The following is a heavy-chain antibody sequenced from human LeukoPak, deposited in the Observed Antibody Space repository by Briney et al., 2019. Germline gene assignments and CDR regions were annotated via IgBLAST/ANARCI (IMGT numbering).Heavy chain of an antibody. J-gene: IGHJ4*02. CDR3: ARGGSDYTNYYLDY. V-gene: IGHV3-72*01. D-gene: IGHD4-11*01. CDR2: IRNKASTYTT. Sequence: PGGSLRLSCAASGFTFSDHYMDWVRQAPGKGLEWVGRIRNKASTYTTQYAASVKGRFTISRDDSKNSLYLQMNSLKTEDTAMYYCARGGSDYTNYYLDYWGQGTLVTVSS. CDR1: GFTFSDHY.